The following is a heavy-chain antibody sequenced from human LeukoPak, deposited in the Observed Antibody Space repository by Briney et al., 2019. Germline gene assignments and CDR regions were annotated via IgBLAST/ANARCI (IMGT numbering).Heavy chain of an antibody. Sequence: GGSLRLSCAASGFTVSSNYMSWVRQAPGKGLEWVSVIYSGGSTYYADSVKGRFTISRDNSKNTLYLQMNSLRAEDTAVYYCARDPAYCSSTSCWLDYYGMDVWGQGTTVTVSS. V-gene: IGHV3-66*01. CDR3: ARDPAYCSSTSCWLDYYGMDV. J-gene: IGHJ6*02. CDR1: GFTVSSNY. D-gene: IGHD2-2*01. CDR2: IYSGGST.